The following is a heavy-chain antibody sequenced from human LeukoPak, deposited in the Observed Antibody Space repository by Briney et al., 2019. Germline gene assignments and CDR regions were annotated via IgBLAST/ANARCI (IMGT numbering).Heavy chain of an antibody. J-gene: IGHJ4*02. CDR1: GYTFTGYY. CDR3: ATTMRVVVISTDGLRD. CDR2: INPNSGGT. V-gene: IGHV1-2*06. D-gene: IGHD3-22*01. Sequence: ASVKVSCKASGYTFTGYYMHWVRQSPGQGLEWMGRINPNSGGTNYAQKFQGRVTMTRDTSISTAYMELSSLRSEDTAVYYCATTMRVVVISTDGLRDWGQGTLVTVSS.